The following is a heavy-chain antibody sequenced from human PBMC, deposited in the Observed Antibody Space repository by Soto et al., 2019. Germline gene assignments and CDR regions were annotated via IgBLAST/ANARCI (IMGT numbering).Heavy chain of an antibody. J-gene: IGHJ6*02. V-gene: IGHV1-69*01. D-gene: IGHD2-15*01. Sequence: QVQLVQSGAEVKKPGSSVKVSCKAPGGTFSSYAISWVRQAPGQGLEWMGGIIPIFGTAKYAQKFQGRVTITADESTSTGYMELSSLRSEDTAVYYCARSQGGSSSLDIYYYYYYGMDVWGQGTKVTVYS. CDR1: GGTFSSYA. CDR3: ARSQGGSSSLDIYYYYYYGMDV. CDR2: IIPIFGTA.